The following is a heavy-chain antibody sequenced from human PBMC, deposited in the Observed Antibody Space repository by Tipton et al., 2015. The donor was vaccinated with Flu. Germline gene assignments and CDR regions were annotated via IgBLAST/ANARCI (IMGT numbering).Heavy chain of an antibody. D-gene: IGHD2-2*01. V-gene: IGHV4-34*01. J-gene: IGHJ6*02. Sequence: TLSLTCAVYGGSFSGYFWTWIRQPPGKGLEWIGEINHSGSTNYNPSLKSRVTISVDTSKNQFSLKVSSVTAADTAVYFCASRTPPNYFYYYGMDVWGQGTLVTVSS. CDR1: GGSFSGYF. CDR2: INHSGST. CDR3: ASRTPPNYFYYYGMDV.